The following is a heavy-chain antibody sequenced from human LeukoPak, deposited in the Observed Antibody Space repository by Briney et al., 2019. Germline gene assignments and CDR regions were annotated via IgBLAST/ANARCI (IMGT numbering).Heavy chain of an antibody. CDR1: GGSISSGGYY. CDR3: ARVGGTTGTSHFDY. D-gene: IGHD1-1*01. V-gene: IGHV4-30-2*01. J-gene: IGHJ4*02. Sequence: PSETLSLTCTVSGGSISSGGYYWSWIRQPPGKGLEWIGYIYHSGSTNYNPSLKSRVTISVDKSKNQFSLKLSSATAADTAVYYCARVGGTTGTSHFDYWGQGTLVTVSS. CDR2: IYHSGST.